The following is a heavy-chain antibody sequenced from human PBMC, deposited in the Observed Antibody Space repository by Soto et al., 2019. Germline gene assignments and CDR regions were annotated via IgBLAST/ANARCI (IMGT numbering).Heavy chain of an antibody. Sequence: QVQLVESGAGVVQPGRSLRLSCATSGFTFSSYGIHWVRQAPGKGLELVSFIWYDGSNTYYADSVKGRFTISRDTSKHTLYLQMNSLRAEDTAVYSCARQDCSSTNCYGRREYYGLDVWGQGTTVTASS. CDR1: GFTFSSYG. CDR3: ARQDCSSTNCYGRREYYGLDV. J-gene: IGHJ6*02. D-gene: IGHD2-2*01. CDR2: IWYDGSNT. V-gene: IGHV3-33*01.